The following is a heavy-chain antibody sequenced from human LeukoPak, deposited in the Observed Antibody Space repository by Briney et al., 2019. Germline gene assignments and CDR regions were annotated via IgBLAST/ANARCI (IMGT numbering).Heavy chain of an antibody. CDR2: VYYSGST. V-gene: IGHV4-59*07. CDR3: ARIHRYCSGGACYVLDN. Sequence: PSDTLSLTCTVSGGSINNYYWTWIRQSPGKGLEWIGYVYYSGSTNYNPSFKSRITISVDTSRNQFSLQLSSVTAADTAVYYCARIHRYCSGGACYVLDNWGQGTLVAVSS. CDR1: GGSINNYY. J-gene: IGHJ4*02. D-gene: IGHD2-15*01.